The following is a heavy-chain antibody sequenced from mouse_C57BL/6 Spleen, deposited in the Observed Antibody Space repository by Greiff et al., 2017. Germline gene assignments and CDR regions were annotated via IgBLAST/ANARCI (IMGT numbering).Heavy chain of an antibody. CDR2: IHPNSGST. J-gene: IGHJ4*01. V-gene: IGHV1-64*01. D-gene: IGHD2-3*01. Sequence: VKVVESGAELVKPGASVKLSCKASGYTFTSYWMHWVKQRPGQGLEWIGMIHPNSGSTNYNEKFKSKATLTVDKSSSTAYMQLSSLTSEDSAVYYCARSYDGYYYYAMDYWGQGTSVTVSS. CDR1: GYTFTSYW. CDR3: ARSYDGYYYYAMDY.